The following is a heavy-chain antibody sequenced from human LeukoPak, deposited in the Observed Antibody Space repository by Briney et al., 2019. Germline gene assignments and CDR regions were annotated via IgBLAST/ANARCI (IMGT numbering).Heavy chain of an antibody. CDR1: GGSISSYY. J-gene: IGHJ4*02. CDR2: IYYSGST. Sequence: SETLSLTCTVSGGSISSYYWSWIRQPPGKGLEWIGYIYYSGSTNYNPSLKSRVTISVDTSKNQFSLKLSSVTAADTAVYYCARNHVDGSDYWGQGTLVTVFS. CDR3: ARNHVDGSDY. D-gene: IGHD1-14*01. V-gene: IGHV4-59*01.